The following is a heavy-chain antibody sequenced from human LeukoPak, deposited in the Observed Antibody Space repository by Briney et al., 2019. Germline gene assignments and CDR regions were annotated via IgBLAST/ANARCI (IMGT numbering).Heavy chain of an antibody. J-gene: IGHJ4*02. D-gene: IGHD5-18*01. CDR3: ARDLRGYSYATDY. CDR2: ISSNGGST. V-gene: IGHV3-64*01. CDR1: GFTFSSYA. Sequence: GSLRLSCAASGFTFSSYAMHWVRQAPGKGLEYVSAISSNGGSTYYANSVKGRFTISRDNSKNTLHLQMGSLRAEDMAVYYCARDLRGYSYATDYWGQGTLVTVSS.